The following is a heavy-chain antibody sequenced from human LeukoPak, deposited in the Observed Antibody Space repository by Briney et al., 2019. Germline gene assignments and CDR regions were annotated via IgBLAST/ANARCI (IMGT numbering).Heavy chain of an antibody. J-gene: IGHJ5*02. D-gene: IGHD6-13*01. CDR1: GFTFSSYA. Sequence: GGSLRLSCAASGFTFSSYAMSWVRQAPGKGLEWASAISGSGGSTYYADSVKGRFTISRDNSKNTLYLQMNSLRAEDSAVYYCARDPSAGLLVQFGWFDPWGQGTLVTVSS. V-gene: IGHV3-23*01. CDR2: ISGSGGST. CDR3: ARDPSAGLLVQFGWFDP.